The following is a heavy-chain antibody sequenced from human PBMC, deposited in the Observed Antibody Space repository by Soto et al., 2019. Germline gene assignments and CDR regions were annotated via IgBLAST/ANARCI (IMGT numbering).Heavy chain of an antibody. J-gene: IGHJ4*02. CDR3: ARGRTSSPTPGDY. D-gene: IGHD2-2*01. Sequence: QVQLQESGPGLVKPSQTLSLTCTVSGGSISSGGYYWSWIRQHPGKRLEWIGYIYYSGSTYYNPSLESRVTISVDTSKNQFSLKLSSVTAADTAVYYCARGRTSSPTPGDYWGQGTLVTVSS. V-gene: IGHV4-31*03. CDR2: IYYSGST. CDR1: GGSISSGGYY.